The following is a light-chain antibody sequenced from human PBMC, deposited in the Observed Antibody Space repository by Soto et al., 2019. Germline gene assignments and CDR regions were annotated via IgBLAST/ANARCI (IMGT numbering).Light chain of an antibody. J-gene: IGKJ4*01. V-gene: IGKV3-11*01. Sequence: EIVLTQSPATLSLSPGERATLSCRASQSLSSYLAWYPQRRGQAPRLLIYDASRRATGIPARFSGSGSGTDFTLSSSSLEPEDFAVYYCQQRSDWPLTFGGGTKVEI. CDR2: DAS. CDR3: QQRSDWPLT. CDR1: QSLSSY.